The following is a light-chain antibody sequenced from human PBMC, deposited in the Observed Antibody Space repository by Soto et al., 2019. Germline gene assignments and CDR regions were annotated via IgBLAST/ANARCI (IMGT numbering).Light chain of an antibody. J-gene: IGKJ1*01. V-gene: IGKV3-20*01. CDR2: GTS. CDR1: QSVSSSY. Sequence: EIVLTQSAGSLSLSPGERATLSYRASQSVSSSYLAWYQQKPGQAPRLLIYGTSSRATGIPDRFSGSGSGTDFTLTISRLDPEDFAVYYCQQYVSSQTFGQGTKVEIK. CDR3: QQYVSSQT.